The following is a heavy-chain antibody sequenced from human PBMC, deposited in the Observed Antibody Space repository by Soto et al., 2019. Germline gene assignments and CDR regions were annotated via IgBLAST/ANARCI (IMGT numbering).Heavy chain of an antibody. J-gene: IGHJ6*02. Sequence: SETLSLTCTVSGGSVSSGLNSWSWIQQPPGKGLELIGYIYYIVSTNYNPSLKSRVTISVDTSKNQFSLKMNFVTAADTAVYYSARVTDYGLDVSAQATTVNVCS. V-gene: IGHV4-61*01. CDR2: IYYIVST. D-gene: IGHD4-4*01. CDR1: GGSVSSGLNS. CDR3: ARVTDYGLDV.